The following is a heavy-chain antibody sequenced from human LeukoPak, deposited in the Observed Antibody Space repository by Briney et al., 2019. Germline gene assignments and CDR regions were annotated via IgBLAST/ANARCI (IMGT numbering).Heavy chain of an antibody. CDR3: ARDQATSGTGLYFY. J-gene: IGHJ4*02. D-gene: IGHD1-1*01. CDR2: IIPIFATA. V-gene: IGHV1-69*05. CDR1: GGTFNSYA. Sequence: ASVKVSCKASGGTFNSYAISWVRQAPGQGLEWMGGIIPIFATANYAQNFQGGVTITTDESTSTAYMELSSLRSEDTAVYYCARDQATSGTGLYFYWGQGTLVTVSS.